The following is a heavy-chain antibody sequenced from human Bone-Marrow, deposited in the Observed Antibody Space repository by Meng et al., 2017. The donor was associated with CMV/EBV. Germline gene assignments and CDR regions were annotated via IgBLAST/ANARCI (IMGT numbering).Heavy chain of an antibody. CDR2: ISSSGSTI. D-gene: IGHD6-6*01. J-gene: IGHJ6*02. CDR1: GFTFSSYE. CDR3: AREVSSSSFWSPLYGMDV. V-gene: IGHV3-48*03. Sequence: SLKISCAASGFTFSSYEMNWVRQAPGKGLEWVSYISSSGSTIYYADSVKGRFTISRDNAKNSLYLQMNSLRAEDTAVYYCAREVSSSSFWSPLYGMDVWGQGTTVTVSS.